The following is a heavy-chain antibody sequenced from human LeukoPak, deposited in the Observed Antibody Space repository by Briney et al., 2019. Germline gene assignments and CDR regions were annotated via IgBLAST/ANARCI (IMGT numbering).Heavy chain of an antibody. CDR1: GYTFTGYF. J-gene: IGHJ5*02. V-gene: IGHV1-2*02. CDR2: INPKSGGT. Sequence: ASVNVSCKASGYTFTGYFIHWVRQAPGQGLEWMGWINPKSGGTNYEQRFQDRVTMTRDTSISTAYMELSRLRSDDTAVYYCARSMVVRGVMGNYFDPWGQGTLVIVSS. CDR3: ARSMVVRGVMGNYFDP. D-gene: IGHD3-10*01.